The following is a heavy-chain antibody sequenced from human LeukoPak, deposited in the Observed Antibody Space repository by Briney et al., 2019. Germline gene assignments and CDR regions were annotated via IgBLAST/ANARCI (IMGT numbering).Heavy chain of an antibody. CDR2: IDSSSSTI. V-gene: IGHV3-48*01. J-gene: IGHJ4*02. CDR1: GFDFSTYS. D-gene: IGHD4-11*01. CDR3: AREWNDYSNYVFDY. Sequence: GGSLRLSCAASGFDFSTYSMHWVRRAPGRGLEWLSYIDSSSSTIYYADSVKGRFTISRDNAKNSLYLQMNSLRAEDTAVYYCAREWNDYSNYVFDYWGQGTLVTVSS.